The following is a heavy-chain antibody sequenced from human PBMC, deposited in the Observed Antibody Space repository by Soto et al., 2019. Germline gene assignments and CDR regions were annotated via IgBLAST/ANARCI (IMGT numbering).Heavy chain of an antibody. J-gene: IGHJ4*02. Sequence: GGSRRLSCAASGFTFSSYSMNGVRQAPGKGLEWGSSISSSSSYIYYADSVKGRFTISRDNAKHSLYLQMNSLSAEDRAVYYCARDRMTIFGVVHDYWGQGTLVTVSS. CDR1: GFTFSSYS. V-gene: IGHV3-21*01. CDR2: ISSSSSYI. D-gene: IGHD3-3*01. CDR3: ARDRMTIFGVVHDY.